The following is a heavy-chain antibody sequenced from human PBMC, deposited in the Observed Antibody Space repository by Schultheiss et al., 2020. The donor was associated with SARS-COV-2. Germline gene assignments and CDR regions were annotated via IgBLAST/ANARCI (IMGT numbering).Heavy chain of an antibody. CDR2: IWYDGSNK. D-gene: IGHD4-17*01. J-gene: IGHJ6*02. CDR3: AKELQTVTSTFYYYYYGMDV. Sequence: GGSLRLSCAVSGFTFNRYWMSWARQAPGKGLEWVAVIWYDGSNKYYADSVKGRFTISRDNSKNTLYLQMNSLRAEDTAVYYCAKELQTVTSTFYYYYYGMDVWGQGTTVTVSS. CDR1: GFTFNRYW. V-gene: IGHV3-33*06.